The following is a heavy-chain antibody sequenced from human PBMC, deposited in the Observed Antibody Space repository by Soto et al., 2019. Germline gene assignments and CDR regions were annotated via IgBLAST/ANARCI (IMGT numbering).Heavy chain of an antibody. CDR3: ARGPPLPGYYYDADDY. CDR2: IYYSGST. D-gene: IGHD3-22*01. V-gene: IGHV4-31*03. J-gene: IGHJ4*02. CDR1: GGSISSGGYY. Sequence: SETLSLTCTVSGGSISSGGYYWSWIRQHPGKGLEWIGYIYYSGSTYYNPSLKSRVTISVDTSKNQFSLKLSSVTAADTAVYYCARGPPLPGYYYDADDYWGQGTLVTVSS.